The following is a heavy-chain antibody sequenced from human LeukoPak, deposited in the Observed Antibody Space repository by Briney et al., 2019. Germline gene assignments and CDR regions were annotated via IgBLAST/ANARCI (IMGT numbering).Heavy chain of an antibody. CDR3: ARPSGGSGRWGDNWFDP. CDR1: GYTFTSYG. D-gene: IGHD3-10*01. V-gene: IGHV1-18*04. CDR2: ISAYNGNT. Sequence: ASVKVSCKASGYTFTSYGISWVRQAPGQGLEWMGWISAYNGNTNYAQKLQGRVTMTTDTSTSTAYMELRSLRSDDTAVYYCARPSGGSGRWGDNWFDPWGQGTLVTVSS. J-gene: IGHJ5*02.